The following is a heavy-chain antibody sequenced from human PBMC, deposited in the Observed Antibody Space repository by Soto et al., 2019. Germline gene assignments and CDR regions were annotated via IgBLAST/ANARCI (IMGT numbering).Heavy chain of an antibody. CDR3: ARTGETGYDWGWFDP. CDR2: ISSDGSNK. J-gene: IGHJ5*02. CDR1: GFPFSAYA. D-gene: IGHD3-9*01. V-gene: IGHV3-30*03. Sequence: QVQLVESGGGVVQPGRSQRLSGAASGFPFSAYAMHWVRQAPGRGLEWLAVISSDGSNKHYADSVKGRFSISRDNYENTVYLQMNSLGTEDTAAYYCARTGETGYDWGWFDPWGQGTLVTVSS.